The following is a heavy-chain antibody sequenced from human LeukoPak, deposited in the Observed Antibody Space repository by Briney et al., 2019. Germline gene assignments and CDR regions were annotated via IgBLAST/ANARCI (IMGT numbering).Heavy chain of an antibody. V-gene: IGHV1-3*01. Sequence: ASVKVSCKASGYTFTSYAMHWVRQAPGQRLEWMGWINAGNGNTKYSQKFQGRVTITRDTSASTAYMELSSLRSEDTAVYYCARGRGYCTNGVCYRRIFDYWGQGTLVTVSS. CDR3: ARGRGYCTNGVCYRRIFDY. D-gene: IGHD2-8*01. CDR2: INAGNGNT. J-gene: IGHJ4*02. CDR1: GYTFTSYA.